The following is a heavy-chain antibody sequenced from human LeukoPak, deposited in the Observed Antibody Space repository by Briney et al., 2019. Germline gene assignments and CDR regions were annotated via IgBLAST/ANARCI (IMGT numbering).Heavy chain of an antibody. CDR1: GYTFTSYG. V-gene: IGHV1-18*01. CDR2: ISAYNGNT. J-gene: IGHJ6*03. D-gene: IGHD3-16*02. Sequence: GASVKVSCKASGYTFTSYGISWVRQAPGQGLKWMGWISAYNGNTNYAQKLQGRVTMTTDTSTSTAYMELRSLRSDDTAVYYCARIQYDYVWGSYRFGRSSYMDVWGKGTTVTVSS. CDR3: ARIQYDYVWGSYRFGRSSYMDV.